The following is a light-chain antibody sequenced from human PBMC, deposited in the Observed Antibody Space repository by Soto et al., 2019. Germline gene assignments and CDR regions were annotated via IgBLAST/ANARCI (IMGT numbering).Light chain of an antibody. V-gene: IGKV1-6*01. CDR3: LQDYNYPLT. J-gene: IGKJ1*01. CDR1: QGIRND. Sequence: AIQLTQSPSSLSASVGDRVTITCRASQGIRNDLGWYQQKPGKAPKLLIYAASRLQSGVSLRFSGSGSGTDFTLTISSLQPEDFATYYCLQDYNYPLTFGQGTKVDIK. CDR2: AAS.